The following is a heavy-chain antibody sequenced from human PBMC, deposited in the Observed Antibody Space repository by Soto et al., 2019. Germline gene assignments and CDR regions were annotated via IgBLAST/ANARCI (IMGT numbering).Heavy chain of an antibody. J-gene: IGHJ4*02. CDR1: GFTFSSYG. CDR3: ARDFPSPSPGDYVGLFDY. V-gene: IGHV3-33*01. Sequence: GGSLRLSCAASGFTFSSYGMHWVRQAPGKGLEWVAVIWYDGSNKYYADSVKGRFTISRDNSKNTLYLQMNSLRAEDTAVYYCARDFPSPSPGDYVGLFDYWGQGTLVTVSS. CDR2: IWYDGSNK. D-gene: IGHD4-17*01.